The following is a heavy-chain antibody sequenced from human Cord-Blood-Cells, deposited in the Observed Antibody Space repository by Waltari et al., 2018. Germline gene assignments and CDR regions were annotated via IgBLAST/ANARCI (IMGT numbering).Heavy chain of an antibody. Sequence: QVQLVQSGAEVKKPGASVKVSCKASGYTFTGYYMHWVRQAPGQGLEWMGWINPNSGGTNYAQKFQGWVTMTRDTSISTAYMELSRLRSDDTAVYYWAREEYSSSSGAFDIWGQGRMVTVSS. J-gene: IGHJ3*02. D-gene: IGHD6-6*01. V-gene: IGHV1-2*04. CDR1: GYTFTGYY. CDR2: INPNSGGT. CDR3: AREEYSSSSGAFDI.